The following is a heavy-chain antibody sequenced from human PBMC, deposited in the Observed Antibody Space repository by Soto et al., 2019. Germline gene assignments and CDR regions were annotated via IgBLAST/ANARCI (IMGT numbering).Heavy chain of an antibody. CDR2: ISTEGTEK. J-gene: IGHJ3*02. CDR3: VKDGGTLPNVVNDPFDI. Sequence: VQLVESGGGVAQPGESLRLSCVASGFTFSSYVIHWVRQAPGKGLEWVALISTEGTEKHYPGSVRGRFTISRDNSKNALYRQMNSLRTEDTAVYYCVKDGGTLPNVVNDPFDIWGQGTKVTVSS. D-gene: IGHD3-16*01. V-gene: IGHV3-30*14. CDR1: GFTFSSYV.